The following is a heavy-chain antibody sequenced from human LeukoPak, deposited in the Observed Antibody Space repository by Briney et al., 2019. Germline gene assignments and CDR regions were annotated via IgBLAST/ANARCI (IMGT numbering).Heavy chain of an antibody. V-gene: IGHV3-7*05. CDR3: AKSLTGYSPFDF. CDR2: IKQDGSEK. J-gene: IGHJ4*02. CDR1: GFTFRTYW. Sequence: GESLRLSCAASGFTFRTYWMTWVRQAPRKGLEWVANIKQDGSEKYYVDSVRGRFTISRDNANNSLSLQMNSLRVEDTAVYYCAKSLTGYSPFDFWGQGTLVTVSS. D-gene: IGHD3-9*01.